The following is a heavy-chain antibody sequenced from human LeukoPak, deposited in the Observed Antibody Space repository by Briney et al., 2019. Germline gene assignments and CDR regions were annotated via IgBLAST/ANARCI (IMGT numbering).Heavy chain of an antibody. CDR2: ITSSGSYI. CDR1: GFTFNSYT. CDR3: VTDLKGRGPNPLSSRIDY. V-gene: IGHV3-21*01. Sequence: PGGSHSLSCAASGFTFNSYTMNWVSQAPGKGLEWVSSITSSGSYIHYANSVKGRFTISRDNAKNSLSLQMNSLRAEDTAVYYCVTDLKGRGPNPLSSRIDYWGQPSMIGGSS. D-gene: IGHD2/OR15-2a*01. J-gene: IGHJ4*02.